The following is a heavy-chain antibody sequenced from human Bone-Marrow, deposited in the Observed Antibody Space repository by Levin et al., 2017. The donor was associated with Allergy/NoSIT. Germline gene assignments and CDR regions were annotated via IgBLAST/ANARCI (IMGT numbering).Heavy chain of an antibody. CDR3: ARVDGASWFGP. CDR2: MNFNSGNT. J-gene: IGHJ5*02. Sequence: VASVKVSCKASGSTFSTYDINWVRQASGQGLEWLGWMNFNSGNTGYAQKFQGRVTMTRDTSINTAYMELSSLMSDDTAVYFCARVDGASWFGPWGQGTLVTVSS. CDR1: GSTFSTYD. D-gene: IGHD3-16*01. V-gene: IGHV1-8*01.